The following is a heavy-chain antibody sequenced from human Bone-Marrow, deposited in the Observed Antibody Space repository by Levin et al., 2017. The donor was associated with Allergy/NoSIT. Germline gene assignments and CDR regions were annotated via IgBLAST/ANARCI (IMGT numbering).Heavy chain of an antibody. CDR3: ARHSGGDFWSGYTIDY. J-gene: IGHJ4*02. D-gene: IGHD3-3*01. CDR1: GGSISSSSYY. CDR2: IYYSGSA. V-gene: IGHV4-39*01. Sequence: SETLSLTCTVSGGSISSSSYYWGWIRQPPGKGLEWIGSIYYSGSAFYNPSLKSRVTISVDTSKNHFSLKLSSVTAADTAVYYCARHSGGDFWSGYTIDYWGQGTLVTVSA.